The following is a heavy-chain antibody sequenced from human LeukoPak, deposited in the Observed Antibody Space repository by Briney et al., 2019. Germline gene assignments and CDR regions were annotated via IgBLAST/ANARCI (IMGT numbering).Heavy chain of an antibody. CDR3: ARGAYYYGSGSYEGDAFDI. CDR1: GFTFSSYG. D-gene: IGHD3-10*01. V-gene: IGHV3-7*01. Sequence: GGTLRLSCAASGFTFSSYGMSWVRQAPGKGLEWVANIKQDGSEKYYVDSVKGRFTISRDNAKNSLYLQMNSLRAEDTAVYYCARGAYYYGSGSYEGDAFDIWGQGTMVTVSS. CDR2: IKQDGSEK. J-gene: IGHJ3*02.